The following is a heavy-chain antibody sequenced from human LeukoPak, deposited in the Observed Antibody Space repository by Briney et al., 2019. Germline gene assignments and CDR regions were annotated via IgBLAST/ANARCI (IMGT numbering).Heavy chain of an antibody. J-gene: IGHJ5*02. V-gene: IGHV1-69*04. Sequence: ASVKVSCKASGGTFSSYAISWVRQAPGQGLEWMGRIIPILGIANYAQKFQGRVTITADKSTSTAYMELSSLRSEDTAVYYCARVPHYERNWFGPWGQGTLVTVSS. CDR3: ARVPHYERNWFGP. D-gene: IGHD3-3*01. CDR1: GGTFSSYA. CDR2: IIPILGIA.